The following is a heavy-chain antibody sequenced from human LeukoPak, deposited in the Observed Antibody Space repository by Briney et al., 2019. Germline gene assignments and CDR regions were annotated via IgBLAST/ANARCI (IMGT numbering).Heavy chain of an antibody. D-gene: IGHD3-9*01. CDR2: INPNSGGT. Sequence: ASVNVSFKASGYTFTGYYMHWVRPAPGQGLAWMGWINPNSGGTNYAQKFQDRVTMTRDTSISTAYMELSRMRSDDTAVYYCAKSFLTGNYYYYYGMDVWGQGTTVTVSS. CDR1: GYTFTGYY. J-gene: IGHJ6*02. CDR3: AKSFLTGNYYYYYGMDV. V-gene: IGHV1-2*02.